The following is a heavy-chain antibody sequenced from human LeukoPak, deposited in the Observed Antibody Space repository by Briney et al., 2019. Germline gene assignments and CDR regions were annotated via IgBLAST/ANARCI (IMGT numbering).Heavy chain of an antibody. Sequence: GGSLRLSCAASGFTFSSYAMHWVRQAPGKGLEWVAVISYDGSNKYYADSVKGRFTISRDNSKNTLYLQMNSLRAEDTAVYYCAREATGGVEMAHLAYWGQGTLVTVSS. D-gene: IGHD5-24*01. CDR2: ISYDGSNK. CDR3: AREATGGVEMAHLAY. J-gene: IGHJ4*02. CDR1: GFTFSSYA. V-gene: IGHV3-30*04.